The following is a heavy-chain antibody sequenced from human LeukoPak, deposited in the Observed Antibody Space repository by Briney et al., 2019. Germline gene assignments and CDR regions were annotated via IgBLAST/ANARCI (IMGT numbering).Heavy chain of an antibody. CDR3: ARGGATNWYFDL. V-gene: IGHV4-59*02. Sequence: SETLSLTCTVSGGSVSSYYWSWIRQPPGKGLEWIGYIYYSGSTKYNPSLRSRVTISLDTSKNQFSLKLSSVTAADTAVYYCARGGATNWYFDLWGRGTLVTVSS. D-gene: IGHD5-12*01. J-gene: IGHJ2*01. CDR2: IYYSGST. CDR1: GGSVSSYY.